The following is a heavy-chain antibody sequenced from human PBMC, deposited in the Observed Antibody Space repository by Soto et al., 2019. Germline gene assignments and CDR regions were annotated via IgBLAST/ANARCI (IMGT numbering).Heavy chain of an antibody. Sequence: QVQLVQSGGEVKKPGASEKVSCKASGYIFNSFGISWVRQAPGQGLEWMGWISAYTGNTKYAQNFQGRVTMTTDTSTSTAYMELRSLRSDDTAVYYCARRWTTGEIDYWGQGTLVTVSS. CDR2: ISAYTGNT. V-gene: IGHV1-18*01. J-gene: IGHJ4*02. CDR3: ARRWTTGEIDY. CDR1: GYIFNSFG. D-gene: IGHD4-17*01.